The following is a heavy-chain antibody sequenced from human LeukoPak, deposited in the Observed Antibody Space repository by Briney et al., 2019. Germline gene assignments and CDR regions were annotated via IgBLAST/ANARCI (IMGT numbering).Heavy chain of an antibody. J-gene: IGHJ4*02. CDR1: GYSFTSYW. D-gene: IGHD3-9*01. V-gene: IGHV5-51*03. Sequence: KPGESLKISCKGSGYSFTSYWIGWVRQMPGKGLEWMGIIYPGDSDTRYSPSFQGQVTISADKSISTAYLQWSSLKASDTAMYYCATGYYDILTGYLATGIDYWGQGTLVTVSS. CDR2: IYPGDSDT. CDR3: ATGYYDILTGYLATGIDY.